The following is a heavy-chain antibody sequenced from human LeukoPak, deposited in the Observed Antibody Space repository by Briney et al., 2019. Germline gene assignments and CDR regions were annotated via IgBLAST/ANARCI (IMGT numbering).Heavy chain of an antibody. Sequence: GGSLRLSCAASGFTFSSYAMSWVRQAPGKGLEWVSAISGSGGSTYYADSVKGRFTISRDNAKNSLYLQMNSLRAEDTAVYYCARRYDSSGPYAFDIWGQGTMVTVSS. CDR2: ISGSGGST. J-gene: IGHJ3*02. CDR1: GFTFSSYA. CDR3: ARRYDSSGPYAFDI. V-gene: IGHV3-23*01. D-gene: IGHD3-22*01.